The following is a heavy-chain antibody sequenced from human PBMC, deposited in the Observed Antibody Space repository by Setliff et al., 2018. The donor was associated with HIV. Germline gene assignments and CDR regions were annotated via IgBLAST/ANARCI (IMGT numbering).Heavy chain of an antibody. V-gene: IGHV1-69*13. CDR1: GGTFSSYA. CDR2: IIPIFGTA. D-gene: IGHD6-6*01. J-gene: IGHJ4*02. CDR3: ARDVVSSSGEDY. Sequence: ASVKVSCKASGGTFSSYAISWVRQAPGQGLEWMGGIIPIFGTADYAQKFQGRVTITADESTSTAYMELSSLRSEDTAVYYCARDVVSSSGEDYWGQGTLVTVSS.